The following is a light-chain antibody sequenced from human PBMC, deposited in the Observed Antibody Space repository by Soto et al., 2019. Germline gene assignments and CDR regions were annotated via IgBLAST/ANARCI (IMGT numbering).Light chain of an antibody. V-gene: IGKV1-5*01. CDR1: QTISRW. CDR2: DAS. CDR3: QQHYITPIT. Sequence: DIQLTQTPATLSASLGDEVTITCRASQTISRWLAWYQQKPGRAPKLLIYDASTLESGVPSRFRGSGSETEFTLTINSLQAEDVEVYYCQQHYITPITFGQGTRLEIK. J-gene: IGKJ5*01.